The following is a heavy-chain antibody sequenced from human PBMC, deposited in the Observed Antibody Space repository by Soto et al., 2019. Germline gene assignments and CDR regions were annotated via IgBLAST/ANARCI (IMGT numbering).Heavy chain of an antibody. CDR1: GFTFSSYS. V-gene: IGHV3-21*01. D-gene: IGHD2-21*01. J-gene: IGHJ4*01. Sequence: GGSLRLSCAASGFTFSSYSMNWVRQAPGKGLEWVSSISSSSSYIYYADSVKGRFTISRDNAKNSLYLQMNSLRAEDTAVYYCTTDSYIPTITVRFDYWGHGTLVTVSS. CDR3: TTDSYIPTITVRFDY. CDR2: ISSSSSYI.